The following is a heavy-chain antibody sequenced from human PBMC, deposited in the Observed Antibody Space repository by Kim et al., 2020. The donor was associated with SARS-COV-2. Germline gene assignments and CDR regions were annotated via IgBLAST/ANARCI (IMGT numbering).Heavy chain of an antibody. J-gene: IGHJ3*02. Sequence: YSPSLKSRVTISVDTSKNQFSLKLSSVTAADTAVYYCARDLGGYDRAFDIWGQGTMVTVSS. V-gene: IGHV4-59*01. D-gene: IGHD5-12*01. CDR3: ARDLGGYDRAFDI.